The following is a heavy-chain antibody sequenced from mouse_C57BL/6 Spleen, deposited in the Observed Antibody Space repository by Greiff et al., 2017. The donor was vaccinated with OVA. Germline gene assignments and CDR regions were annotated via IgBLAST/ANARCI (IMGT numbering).Heavy chain of an antibody. D-gene: IGHD4-1*02. CDR2: ISSGGSYT. CDR1: GFTFSSYG. CDR3: ARHTTGKYFDV. V-gene: IGHV5-6*02. J-gene: IGHJ1*03. Sequence: EVMLVESGGDLVKPGGSLKLSCAASGFTFSSYGMSWVRQTPDKRLEWVATISSGGSYTYYPDSVKGRFTISRDNAKNTLYLQMSSLKSEDTAMYYCARHTTGKYFDVWGTGTTVTVSS.